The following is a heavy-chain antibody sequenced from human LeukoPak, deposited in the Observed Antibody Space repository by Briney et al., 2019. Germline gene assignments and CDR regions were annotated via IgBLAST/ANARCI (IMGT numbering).Heavy chain of an antibody. CDR2: INLSDGST. Sequence: ASVKVSCKASGYTFTSYYMHWVRQAPAQGLEWMGIINLSDGSTSYAQKFHVRVTMTRDTSTSTVYMELSSLRSEETAVYYCARVKYGSGSYSEFDPWGQGTLVTVSS. V-gene: IGHV1-46*01. CDR1: GYTFTSYY. J-gene: IGHJ5*02. D-gene: IGHD3-10*01. CDR3: ARVKYGSGSYSEFDP.